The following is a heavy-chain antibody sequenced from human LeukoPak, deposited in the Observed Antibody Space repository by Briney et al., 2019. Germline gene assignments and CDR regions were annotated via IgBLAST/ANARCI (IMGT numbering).Heavy chain of an antibody. J-gene: IGHJ4*02. V-gene: IGHV4-39*01. Sequence: SETLSLTCTVSGGSISSSSYYWGWIRQPPGKGLEWIGSIYYSGSTYYNPSLKSRVTISVDTSKNQFSLKLSSVTAADTAVYYCAGRRDSIAVAGTFDYWGQGTLVTVSS. CDR3: AGRRDSIAVAGTFDY. CDR2: IYYSGST. D-gene: IGHD6-19*01. CDR1: GGSISSSSYY.